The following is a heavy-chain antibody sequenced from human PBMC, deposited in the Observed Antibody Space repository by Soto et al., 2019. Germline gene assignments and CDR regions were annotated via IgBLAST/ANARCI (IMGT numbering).Heavy chain of an antibody. V-gene: IGHV4-39*07. CDR2: VSYSGST. CDR1: GGSISNSSYL. Sequence: SETLSLTCTVSGGSISNSSYLWGWIRQPPGKGLQWIGSVSYSGSTYYNPSLKSRVTISVDTSKNQSSLRLSSVTAADTAVYYCARVSSDPDYYYYMDVWGKGTTVTVSS. J-gene: IGHJ6*03. CDR3: ARVSSDPDYYYYMDV.